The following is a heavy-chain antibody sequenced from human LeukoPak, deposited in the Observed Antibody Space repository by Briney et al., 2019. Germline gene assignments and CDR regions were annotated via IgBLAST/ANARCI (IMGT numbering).Heavy chain of an antibody. D-gene: IGHD2-2*01. CDR1: GFTFSSYG. J-gene: IGHJ4*02. V-gene: IGHV3-23*01. Sequence: GGTLRLSCAASGFTFSSYGMSWVRQAPGKGLEWVSAISGSGGSTYYADSVKGRFTISRDNSKNTLYLQMNSLRAEDTAVYYCAREDIVVVPAAMNGFDFDYWGQGALVTVSS. CDR2: ISGSGGST. CDR3: AREDIVVVPAAMNGFDFDY.